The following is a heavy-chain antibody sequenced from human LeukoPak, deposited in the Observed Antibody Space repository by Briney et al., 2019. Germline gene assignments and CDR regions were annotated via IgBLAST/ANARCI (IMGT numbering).Heavy chain of an antibody. D-gene: IGHD6-6*01. Sequence: GGSLRLSCAASGGTFSSYGMHWGRQAPGKGLEGVAVISYDGSNKYYADSVKGRFTISRDNSKNTLYLQMNSLRAEDTAVYYCAKSIPGSIALDYWGQGTLVTVSS. V-gene: IGHV3-30*18. J-gene: IGHJ4*02. CDR1: GGTFSSYG. CDR2: ISYDGSNK. CDR3: AKSIPGSIALDY.